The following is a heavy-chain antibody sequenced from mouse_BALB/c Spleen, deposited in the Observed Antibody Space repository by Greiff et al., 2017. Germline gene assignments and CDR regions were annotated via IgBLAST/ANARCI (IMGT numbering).Heavy chain of an antibody. CDR1: GYAFTNYL. V-gene: IGHV1-54*03. Sequence: VQLQQSGAELVRPGTSVKVSCKASGYAFTNYLIEWVKQRPGQGLEWIGVINPGSGGTNYNEKFKGKATLTADKSSSTAYMQLSSLTSDDSAVYFCARDRYDFDYWGQGTTLTVSS. D-gene: IGHD2-14*01. CDR3: ARDRYDFDY. CDR2: INPGSGGT. J-gene: IGHJ2*01.